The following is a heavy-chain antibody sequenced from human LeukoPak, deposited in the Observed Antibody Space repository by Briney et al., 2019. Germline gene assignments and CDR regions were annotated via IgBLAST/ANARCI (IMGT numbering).Heavy chain of an antibody. V-gene: IGHV1-18*01. J-gene: IGHJ5*02. CDR3: ARDRGYSYGGNWFDP. CDR2: ISAYNGNT. D-gene: IGHD5-18*01. CDR1: GYTFTSYG. Sequence: ASVKVSCKASGYTFTSYGISWVRQAPGQGLEWMGWISAYNGNTNYAQRLQGRVTMTTDTSTSTAYMELRSLRSDDTAVYYCARDRGYSYGGNWFDPWGQGTLVTVSS.